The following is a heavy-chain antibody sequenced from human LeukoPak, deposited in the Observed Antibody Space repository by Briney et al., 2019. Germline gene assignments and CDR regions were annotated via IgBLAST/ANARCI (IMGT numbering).Heavy chain of an antibody. CDR1: GYTFKNYG. CDR3: ARTLGGLPGSFAFDI. Sequence: GASVKVSCKASGYTFKNYGISWVRLAPGVGLEWLGWITPFNGNRIYAWKFQDRVTMNTDTSTNTADLELRGLTSDDTAIYYCARTLGGLPGSFAFDIWGQGTMVTVSS. V-gene: IGHV1-18*01. J-gene: IGHJ3*02. CDR2: ITPFNGNR. D-gene: IGHD1-26*01.